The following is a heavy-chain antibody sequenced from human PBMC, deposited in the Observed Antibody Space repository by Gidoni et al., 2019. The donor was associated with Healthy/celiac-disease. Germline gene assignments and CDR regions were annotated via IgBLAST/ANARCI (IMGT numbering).Heavy chain of an antibody. J-gene: IGHJ4*02. D-gene: IGHD4-17*01. Sequence: EVQLVESGVGLVQPGVSLRLSCAASRFTVSSNYMSWVRQATGKGLEWVSVIYSGGSTYYADSVKGRFTIARDNSKNTLYLQMNSLRAEDTAVYYCARHDYGDSHFDYWGQGTLVTVSS. CDR3: ARHDYGDSHFDY. V-gene: IGHV3-66*04. CDR2: IYSGGST. CDR1: RFTVSSNY.